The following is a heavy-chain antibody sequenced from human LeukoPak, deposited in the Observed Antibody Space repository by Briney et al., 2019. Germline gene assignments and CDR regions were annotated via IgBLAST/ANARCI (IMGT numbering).Heavy chain of an antibody. D-gene: IGHD2-8*01. CDR1: GFTFSSYA. J-gene: IGHJ4*02. CDR3: AKGLKPAMASRSNYFDY. V-gene: IGHV3-23*01. Sequence: PGGSLRLSCAGSGFTFSSYAMNWVRQAPGEGLEWVSAISGSGGSTYYADSVKGRFTISRDNSKNTLYLQMNSLRVEDTAVYYCAKGLKPAMASRSNYFDYWGQGTLVTVSS. CDR2: ISGSGGST.